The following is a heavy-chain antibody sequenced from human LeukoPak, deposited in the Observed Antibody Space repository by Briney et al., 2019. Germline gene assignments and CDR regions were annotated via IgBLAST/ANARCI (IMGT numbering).Heavy chain of an antibody. V-gene: IGHV4-59*01. D-gene: IGHD2-21*02. CDR3: ARGGDHWFDP. CDR2: IYYSGST. CDR1: GGSISSNY. Sequence: SETLSLTCTVSGGSISSNYWSWIRQPPGKGLEWIGYIYYSGSTNYNPSLKSRVTISVDTSKNQFSLKLSSVTAADTAVYYCARGGDHWFDPWGQGTLVTVSS. J-gene: IGHJ5*02.